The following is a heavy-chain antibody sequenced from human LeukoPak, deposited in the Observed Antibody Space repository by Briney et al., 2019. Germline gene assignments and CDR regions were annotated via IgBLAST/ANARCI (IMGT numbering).Heavy chain of an antibody. Sequence: SVKVSCKASGGTFSSYSISWVRQAPGQGLEWMGGIVPIFGTADYAQKFQGRVTITADESTSTAYMELNSLRSEDTAIYYCARVWEAVAGNYGVIDYWGQGTLVTVSS. V-gene: IGHV1-69*13. D-gene: IGHD4-17*01. CDR1: GGTFSSYS. J-gene: IGHJ4*02. CDR3: ARVWEAVAGNYGVIDY. CDR2: IVPIFGTA.